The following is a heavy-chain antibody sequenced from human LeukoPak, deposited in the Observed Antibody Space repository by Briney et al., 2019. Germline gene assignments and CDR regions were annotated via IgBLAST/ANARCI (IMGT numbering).Heavy chain of an antibody. CDR1: GGSFSGNY. CDR2: INYRGST. J-gene: IGHJ4*02. CDR3: ARVPESVGINYFDS. Sequence: PSEILSLTCAAYGGSFSGNYWSWVRQPPGKGLEWIGEINYRGSTNYNPSLKSRVTISVDTSKNQFSLKVNSVTAADTAVYYCARVPESVGINYFDSWGQGTLVTVSS. V-gene: IGHV4-34*01. D-gene: IGHD1-26*01.